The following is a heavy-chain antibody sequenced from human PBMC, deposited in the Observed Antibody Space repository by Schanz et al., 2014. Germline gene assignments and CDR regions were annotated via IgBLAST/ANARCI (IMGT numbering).Heavy chain of an antibody. V-gene: IGHV1-18*01. CDR3: ARDSRPNYDFLTAYYSIDY. CDR2: ISVYTGNT. CDR1: GYTFTTYA. J-gene: IGHJ4*02. D-gene: IGHD3-9*01. Sequence: QVQLVQSGAEVKKPGASVKVSCKASGYTFTTYAMSWVRQAPGQGLEWVGWISVYTGNTKYGQKVQGRVTMTTDTSTSTAYMELRSLRSDDTAVYYCARDSRPNYDFLTAYYSIDYWGQGTLVTVSS.